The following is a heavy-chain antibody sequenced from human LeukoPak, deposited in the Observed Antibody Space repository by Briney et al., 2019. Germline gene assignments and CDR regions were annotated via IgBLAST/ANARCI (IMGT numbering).Heavy chain of an antibody. V-gene: IGHV3-9*01. CDR1: GFTFDEYA. CDR3: AKDLGYCSGGSCYPDYYYYGMDV. Sequence: GRSLRLSCAASGFTFDEYAMHWVRQAPGKGLEWVSGISWNRGSIGYADSVKGRFTISRDNAKNSLHLQMNSLRAEDTALYYCAKDLGYCSGGSCYPDYYYYGMDVWGQGTTVTVSS. D-gene: IGHD2-15*01. J-gene: IGHJ6*02. CDR2: ISWNRGSI.